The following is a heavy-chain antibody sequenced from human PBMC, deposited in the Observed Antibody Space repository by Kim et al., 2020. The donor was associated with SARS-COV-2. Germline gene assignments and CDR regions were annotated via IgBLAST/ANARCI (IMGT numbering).Heavy chain of an antibody. Sequence: SETLSLTCGVHGGSFSGYWSWIRQPPGKGLEWIGEIHYRGSTKYNPSLKRRVTISVDSANNQFSLNLNSVTATDTAVYYCASHGGRYFDLWGRGALLTVSS. J-gene: IGHJ2*01. CDR1: GGSFSGY. CDR2: IHYRGST. V-gene: IGHV4-34*01. CDR3: ASHGGRYFDL.